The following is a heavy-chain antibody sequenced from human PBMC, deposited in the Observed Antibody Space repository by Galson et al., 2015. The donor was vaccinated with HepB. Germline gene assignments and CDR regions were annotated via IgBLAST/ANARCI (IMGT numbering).Heavy chain of an antibody. Sequence: PALVKPTQTLTLTCTFSGFSLSTSGVGVGWIRQPPGKALEWLALIYWNDDKRYSPSLKSRLTITKDTSKNQVVLTMTNMDPVDTATYYCARANYYDSSGCYYWAFDIWGQGTMVTVSS. CDR2: IYWNDDK. CDR3: ARANYYDSSGCYYWAFDI. D-gene: IGHD3-22*01. J-gene: IGHJ3*02. V-gene: IGHV2-5*01. CDR1: GFSLSTSGVG.